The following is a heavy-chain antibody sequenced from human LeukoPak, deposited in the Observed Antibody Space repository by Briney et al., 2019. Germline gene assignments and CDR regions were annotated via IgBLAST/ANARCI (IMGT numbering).Heavy chain of an antibody. CDR2: ISGSGGST. V-gene: IGHV3-23*01. J-gene: IGHJ4*02. D-gene: IGHD3-3*01. CDR3: AKDLNFWSGYRFDY. Sequence: PGGSLRLSCAASGFTFSSYAMSWVRQAPGKGLEWVSAISGSGGSTYYADSVRGRFTIPRDNSKNTLYLHMNSLRAEDTAVYYCAKDLNFWSGYRFDYWGQGTLVTVSS. CDR1: GFTFSSYA.